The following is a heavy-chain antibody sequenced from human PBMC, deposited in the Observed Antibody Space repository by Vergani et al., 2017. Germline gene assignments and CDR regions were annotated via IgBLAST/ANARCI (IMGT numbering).Heavy chain of an antibody. J-gene: IGHJ3*01. CDR3: ARQSTFCGGDCFSVAVED. CDR1: GYTFTNDW. CDR2: ISPDDSVA. D-gene: IGHD2-21*02. V-gene: IGHV5-51*01. Sequence: EVRLVQSGAVVKKSGESLKISCQASGYTFTNDWIGWVRQLPGEGFEWMGVISPDDSVAKYSPSFQGRVTLSVGLSISTAYLHWKSLEASDSAMYYCARQSTFCGGDCFSVAVEDWGQGTMVTVSS.